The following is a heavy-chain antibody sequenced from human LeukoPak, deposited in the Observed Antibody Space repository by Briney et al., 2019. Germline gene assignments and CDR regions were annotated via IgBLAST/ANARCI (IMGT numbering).Heavy chain of an antibody. J-gene: IGHJ4*02. CDR3: TRDLSGYRDY. Sequence: SETLSLTCTVSGGSISSSSYYWGWIRQPPGKGLEWIGRIYSSGSTNYNPSLKSRVTMSVDTSKNQLSLKLSSVTAADTAVYYCTRDLSGYRDYWGQGTLVTVSS. CDR1: GGSISSSSYY. V-gene: IGHV4-39*07. CDR2: IYSSGST. D-gene: IGHD3-22*01.